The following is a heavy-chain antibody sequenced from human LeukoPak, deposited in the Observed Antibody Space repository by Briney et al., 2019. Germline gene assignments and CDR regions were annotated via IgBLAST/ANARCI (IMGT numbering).Heavy chain of an antibody. CDR1: GGSFSGYY. J-gene: IGHJ5*02. CDR2: IYYSGST. V-gene: IGHV4-59*01. D-gene: IGHD2-15*01. Sequence: PSETLSLTCAVYGGSFSGYYWSWIRQPPGKGLEWIGYIYYSGSTNYNPSLKSRVTISVDTSKNQFSLKLSSVTAADTAVCYCARGAQENCSGGSCYFWEKKTGGNNWFDPWGQGTLVTVSS. CDR3: ARGAQENCSGGSCYFWEKKTGGNNWFDP.